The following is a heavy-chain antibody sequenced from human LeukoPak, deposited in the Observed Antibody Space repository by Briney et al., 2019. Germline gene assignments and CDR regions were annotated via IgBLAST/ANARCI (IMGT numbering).Heavy chain of an antibody. D-gene: IGHD3-10*01. J-gene: IGHJ4*02. CDR3: ARDVLREGSSYN. Sequence: GGSLRLSCAASGFTFSSYGIHWVRQAPGKGLEWVAFTRYDESNKYYADSVKGRFTISRDNSRNTLYLQMSSLRAEDTAVYYCARDVLREGSSYNWGQGTLVTVSS. V-gene: IGHV3-30*02. CDR2: TRYDESNK. CDR1: GFTFSSYG.